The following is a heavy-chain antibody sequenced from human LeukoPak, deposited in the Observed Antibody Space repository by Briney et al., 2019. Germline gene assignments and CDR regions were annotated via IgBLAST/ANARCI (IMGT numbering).Heavy chain of an antibody. CDR1: GGSISSYY. CDR2: IYTSGST. Sequence: SETLSLTCTVSGGSISSYYWSWIRQPAGKGLEWIGRIYTSGSTNYNPSLKSQVTMSVDTSKNQFSLKLSSVTAADTAVYYCAREGSSSWEDDYWGQGTLVTVSS. J-gene: IGHJ4*02. D-gene: IGHD6-13*01. V-gene: IGHV4-4*07. CDR3: AREGSSSWEDDY.